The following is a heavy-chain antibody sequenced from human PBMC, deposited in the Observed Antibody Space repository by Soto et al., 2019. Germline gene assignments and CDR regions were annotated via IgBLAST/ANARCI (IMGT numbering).Heavy chain of an antibody. D-gene: IGHD3-3*01. CDR2: ISAYNGNT. CDR3: ARDQEATIFGVVIIGRAFDI. J-gene: IGHJ3*02. V-gene: IGHV1-18*04. Sequence: QVQLVQSGAEVKKPGASVKVSCKASGYTFTSYGISWVRQAPGQGLEWMGWISAYNGNTNYAQKRQGRVTMTTDTSTSTAYMELRSLRSDDTAVYYCARDQEATIFGVVIIGRAFDIWGQGTMVTVSA. CDR1: GYTFTSYG.